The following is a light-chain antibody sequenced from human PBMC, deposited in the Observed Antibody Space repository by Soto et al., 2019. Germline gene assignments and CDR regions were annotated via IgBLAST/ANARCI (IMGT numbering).Light chain of an antibody. V-gene: IGKV1-5*01. CDR1: QNINIW. CDR2: DAS. Sequence: DIQMTQSPSALSASVGDRVTITCRASQNINIWLAWFRQIPGKAPKLLIYDASSLESGVPSRFSGSGSDTDFTLTITNLQPDDVAIYYCQQYYSYSRTFGQGTKVEI. CDR3: QQYYSYSRT. J-gene: IGKJ1*01.